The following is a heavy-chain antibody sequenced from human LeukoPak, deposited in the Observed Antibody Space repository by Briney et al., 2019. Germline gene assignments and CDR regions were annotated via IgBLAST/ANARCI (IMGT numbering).Heavy chain of an antibody. CDR2: IRSKTYGGTT. Sequence: GGSLRLSCTASGFTFGDYAMSWVRQAPGKGLEWVGFIRSKTYGGTTEYAASVKGRFTISRDDSKSIAYLQMNSLKTEDTAVYYCLRGDSGTYRNWFDPWGQGTLVTVSS. CDR3: LRGDSGTYRNWFDP. CDR1: GFTFGDYA. J-gene: IGHJ5*02. D-gene: IGHD1-26*01. V-gene: IGHV3-49*04.